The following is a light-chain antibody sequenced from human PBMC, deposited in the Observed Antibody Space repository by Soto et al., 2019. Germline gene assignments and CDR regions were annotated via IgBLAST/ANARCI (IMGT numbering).Light chain of an antibody. Sequence: QSVLTQPPSVSGAPGQRVTISCTGSSSNIGAGYDVHWYQQLPGTAPKLLIYGNSNRPSRVPDRFSGSKSGTSASLAITGLQAEDEADYYCQSYDSSLRGSVVFGGGTKLTVL. CDR3: QSYDSSLRGSVV. CDR1: SSNIGAGYD. CDR2: GNS. J-gene: IGLJ2*01. V-gene: IGLV1-40*01.